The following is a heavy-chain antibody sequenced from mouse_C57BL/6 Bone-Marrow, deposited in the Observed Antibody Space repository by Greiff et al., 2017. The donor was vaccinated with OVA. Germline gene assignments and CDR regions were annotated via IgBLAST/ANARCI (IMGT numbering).Heavy chain of an antibody. V-gene: IGHV5-4*01. Sequence: EVKLMESGGGLVKPGGSLKLSCAASGFTFSSYAMSWVRQTPEKRLEWVATISDGGSYTYYPDNVKGRFTISRDNAKNNLYLQMSHLKSEDTAMYYCAREGYSNYEGVYYFDYWGQGTTLTVSS. J-gene: IGHJ2*01. D-gene: IGHD2-5*01. CDR1: GFTFSSYA. CDR2: ISDGGSYT. CDR3: AREGYSNYEGVYYFDY.